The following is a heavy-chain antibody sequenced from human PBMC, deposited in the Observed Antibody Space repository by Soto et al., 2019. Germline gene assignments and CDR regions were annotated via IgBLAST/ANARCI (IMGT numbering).Heavy chain of an antibody. J-gene: IGHJ3*02. D-gene: IGHD2-21*02. CDR2: IYYTGST. Sequence: PSETLSLTCNSSGGPLSSFYYSWIRQAPGKGLEWIGYIYYTGSTNDNPSLKSRVTMSVDTSKNQFSLKLTSVTAADTAVYFCAVTRGGAHPHDIWGQGTMVTVSS. V-gene: IGHV4-59*01. CDR3: AVTRGGAHPHDI. CDR1: GGPLSSFY.